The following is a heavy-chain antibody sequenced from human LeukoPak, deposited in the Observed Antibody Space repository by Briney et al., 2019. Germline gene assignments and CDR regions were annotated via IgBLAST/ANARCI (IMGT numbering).Heavy chain of an antibody. V-gene: IGHV5-51*01. CDR1: GYIFTSYW. D-gene: IGHD5-18*01. CDR2: IDPSDSET. Sequence: GASLQISCKASGYIFTSYWIGWVRQMPGKGLEWMGIIDPSDSETRYTPSFQGQVTISVDKSLTPADLQWNSLKASDTAMYYCARQTAMGRSGDYWGQGTLVTVSS. J-gene: IGHJ4*02. CDR3: ARQTAMGRSGDY.